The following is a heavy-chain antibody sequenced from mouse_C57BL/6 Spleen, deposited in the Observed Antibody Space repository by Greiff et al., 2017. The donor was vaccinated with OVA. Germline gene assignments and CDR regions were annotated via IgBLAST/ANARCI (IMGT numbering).Heavy chain of an antibody. CDR2: INPSTGGT. D-gene: IGHD1-1*01. CDR1: GYSFTGYY. J-gene: IGHJ1*03. Sequence: EVQLQQSGPELVKPGASVKISCKASGYSFTGYYMNWVKQSPEKSLEWIGEINPSTGGTTYNQKFKAKATLTVDKSTSTAYMQLKSLTSEDSAVYYCAKDYGSSFGYFDVWGTGTTVTVSS. CDR3: AKDYGSSFGYFDV. V-gene: IGHV1-42*01.